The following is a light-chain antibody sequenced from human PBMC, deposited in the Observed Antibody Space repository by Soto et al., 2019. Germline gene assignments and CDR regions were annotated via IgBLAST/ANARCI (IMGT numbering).Light chain of an antibody. CDR3: QQCDTVPYT. J-gene: IGKJ2*01. Sequence: DIQMTQSPPSLSASVGDRLTITCQSSQDINTYLNWYQQKPGKAPKLLIYDATKLETGDPSRFRGSGSGTDFTFTISSLQPEDIATYFCQQCDTVPYTFGQGTKLDIK. CDR1: QDINTY. CDR2: DAT. V-gene: IGKV1-33*01.